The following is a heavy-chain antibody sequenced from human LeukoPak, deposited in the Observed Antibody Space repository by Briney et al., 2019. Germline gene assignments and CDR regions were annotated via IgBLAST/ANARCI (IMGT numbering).Heavy chain of an antibody. CDR2: INSDGSST. Sequence: GGSLRLSCAASGFTFSSYWMHGVRQAPGKGLMWVSRINSDGSSTSYADSVKGRFTISRDNAKSMLYLQMNSLRAEDTAVFYCARVGQAGYVGYPLDYRGQGTLVTVSS. J-gene: IGHJ4*02. CDR3: ARVGQAGYVGYPLDY. V-gene: IGHV3-74*01. D-gene: IGHD5-12*01. CDR1: GFTFSSYW.